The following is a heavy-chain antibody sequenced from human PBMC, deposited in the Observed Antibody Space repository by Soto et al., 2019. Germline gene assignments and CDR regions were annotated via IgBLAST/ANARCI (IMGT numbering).Heavy chain of an antibody. J-gene: IGHJ4*02. CDR2: IHYRGRT. V-gene: IGHV4-31*03. Sequence: PSETLSLTCTASGGSISNPSYYWGWVRQPPGKGLEWIGYIHYRGRTSYNPSLKSRGSISLDTSGHHFSLKLTSVTVAETAAYYCARCRDAYRFDTWGQGILVTVSS. D-gene: IGHD2-15*01. CDR1: GGSISNPSYY. CDR3: ARCRDAYRFDT.